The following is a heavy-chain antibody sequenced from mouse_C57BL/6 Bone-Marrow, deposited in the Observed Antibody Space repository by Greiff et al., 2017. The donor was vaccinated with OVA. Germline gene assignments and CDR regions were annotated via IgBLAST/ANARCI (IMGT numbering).Heavy chain of an antibody. D-gene: IGHD1-1*01. CDR3: ASSYFGSCSWFAY. J-gene: IGHJ3*01. CDR1: GYAFSSSW. V-gene: IGHV1-82*01. CDR2: IYPGDGDT. Sequence: QVQLQQSGPELVKPGASVKISCKASGYAFSSSWMNWVKQRPGKGLEWIGRIYPGDGDTNYNGKFKGKATLTADKSSSTAYMQLSSLTSEDSAVYFCASSYFGSCSWFAYWGQGTLVTVSA.